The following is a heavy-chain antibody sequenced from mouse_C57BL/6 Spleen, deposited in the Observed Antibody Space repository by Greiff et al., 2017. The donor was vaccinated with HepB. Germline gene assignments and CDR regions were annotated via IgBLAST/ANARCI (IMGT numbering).Heavy chain of an antibody. CDR3: VREDTTVVARYFDV. J-gene: IGHJ1*03. CDR2: IRSKSSNYAT. V-gene: IGHV10-3*01. Sequence: EVMLVESGGGLVQPKGSLKLSCAASGFTFNTYAMHWVRQAPGKGLEWVARIRSKSSNYATYYADSVKDRFTISRDDSQSMLYLQMNNLKTEDTAMYYCVREDTTVVARYFDVWGTGTTVTVSS. D-gene: IGHD1-1*01. CDR1: GFTFNTYA.